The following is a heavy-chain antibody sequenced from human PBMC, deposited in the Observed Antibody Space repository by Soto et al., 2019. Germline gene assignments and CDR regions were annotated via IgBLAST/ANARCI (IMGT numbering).Heavy chain of an antibody. CDR2: IIPLFGSA. V-gene: IGHV1-69*01. CDR3: ARGVSNTWKGYYGMDV. J-gene: IGHJ6*02. Sequence: QVQLEQSGAEVKKPGSSVKVSCKASGDTFTTYAINWVRQAPGKGLEWVGGIIPLFGSAKYAQKSQDRVLITADEATTTAYMELSSLRSEDTAMYYCARGVSNTWKGYYGMDVRGQGTSVTVSS. CDR1: GDTFTTYA. D-gene: IGHD1-1*01.